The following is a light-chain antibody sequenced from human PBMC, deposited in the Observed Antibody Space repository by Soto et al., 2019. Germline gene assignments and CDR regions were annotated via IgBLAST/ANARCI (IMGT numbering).Light chain of an antibody. J-gene: IGKJ4*01. V-gene: IGKV3-11*01. CDR1: QSVSTY. CDR2: DSY. Sequence: EIVLTQSPATLSLSAGERATLSCRASQSVSTYLAGYQQKSGQSPMLLIYDSYNLATAITDMFRGSGSGTDFTLSISSLEPEYFAVYYCQQRSNWPLTFCGRTKVEIK. CDR3: QQRSNWPLT.